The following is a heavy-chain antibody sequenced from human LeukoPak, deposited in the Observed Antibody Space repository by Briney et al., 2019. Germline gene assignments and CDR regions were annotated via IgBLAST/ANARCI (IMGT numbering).Heavy chain of an antibody. CDR3: ARASSIAARRPDY. V-gene: IGHV3-66*01. J-gene: IGHJ4*02. CDR2: IYSGGST. CDR1: ESVGSNY. D-gene: IGHD6-6*01. Sequence: GGSLRLSCAASESVGSNYMTWVRQAPGKGLEWVSLIYSGGSTYYADSVKGRFTISRDNAKNSLYLQMNSLRAEDTAVYYCARASSIAARRPDYWGQGTLVTVSS.